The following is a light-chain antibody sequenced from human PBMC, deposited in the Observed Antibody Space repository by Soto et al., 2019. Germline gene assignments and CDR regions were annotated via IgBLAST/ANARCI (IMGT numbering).Light chain of an antibody. Sequence: DIQVTQSPSSGSASVGDRVTITCRASQDIAGYLAWYQHKPGRTPEXLIHGASRLQSGVPARFRGSGSGTDLTISINSLQPEDFETDYCQQAYSFPITFGQGTRLEIK. CDR1: QDIAGY. J-gene: IGKJ5*01. V-gene: IGKV1D-12*01. CDR3: QQAYSFPIT. CDR2: GAS.